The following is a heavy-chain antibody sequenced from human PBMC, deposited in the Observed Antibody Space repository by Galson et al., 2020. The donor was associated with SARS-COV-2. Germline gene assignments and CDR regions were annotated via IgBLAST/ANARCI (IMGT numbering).Heavy chain of an antibody. CDR2: ISSSSSYT. CDR1: GFTFSDYY. CDR3: ARGVTASTTVTAYFDY. V-gene: IGHV3-11*05. Sequence: GGSLRLSCAASGFTFSDYYMSWIRQAPGKGLEWVSYISSSSSYTNYADSVKGRFTISRDNAKNSLYLQMNSLRAEDTAVYYCARGVTASTTVTAYFDYWGQGTLVTVSS. D-gene: IGHD4-4*01. J-gene: IGHJ4*02.